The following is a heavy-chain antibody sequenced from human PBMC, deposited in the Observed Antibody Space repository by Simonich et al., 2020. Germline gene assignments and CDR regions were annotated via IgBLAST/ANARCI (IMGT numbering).Heavy chain of an antibody. J-gene: IGHJ4*02. CDR1: GVSISSSSYY. CDR2: IYYSGST. Sequence: QLQLQESGPGLVKPSETLSLTCTVSGVSISSSSYYWGWIRQPPGKGLEWIGSIYYSGSTYYNPSLKSRVTISVDTSKNQFSLKLSSVTAADTAVYYCARWAYSSSYFDYWGQGTLVTVSS. D-gene: IGHD6-6*01. V-gene: IGHV4-39*01. CDR3: ARWAYSSSYFDY.